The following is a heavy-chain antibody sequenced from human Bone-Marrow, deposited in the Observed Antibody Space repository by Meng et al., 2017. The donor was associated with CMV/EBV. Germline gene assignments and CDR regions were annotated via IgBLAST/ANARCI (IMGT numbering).Heavy chain of an antibody. CDR1: GGSISSSSYY. CDR3: ARDYSNYIFDYYHGMDV. V-gene: IGHV4-39*07. Sequence: SEPLSLTCTVSGGSISSSSYYWGWIRQPPGKGLEWIGSIYYSGSTYYNPSLKSRVTISVDTSKNQFSLKLSSVTAADTAVYYCARDYSNYIFDYYHGMDVWGQGTTVTVSS. J-gene: IGHJ6*02. CDR2: IYYSGST. D-gene: IGHD4-11*01.